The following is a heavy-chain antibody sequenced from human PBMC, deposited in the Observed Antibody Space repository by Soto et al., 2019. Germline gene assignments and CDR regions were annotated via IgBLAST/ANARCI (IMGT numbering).Heavy chain of an antibody. CDR1: GFSLSTSGVG. J-gene: IGHJ4*02. V-gene: IGHV2-5*02. CDR2: IYWDDDK. D-gene: IGHD6-19*01. CDR3: AHRPSVAVAGMVDY. Sequence: QITLKESGPPLVKPTQTLTLTCTFSGFSLSTSGVGVGWIRQPPGKALEWLALIYWDDDKRYSPSLKSRLTIPKDTSKNQVVLTMTNMDPVDTATYYCAHRPSVAVAGMVDYWGQGTLVTVSS.